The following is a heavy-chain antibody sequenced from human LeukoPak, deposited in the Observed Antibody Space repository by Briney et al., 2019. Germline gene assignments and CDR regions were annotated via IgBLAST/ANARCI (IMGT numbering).Heavy chain of an antibody. J-gene: IGHJ5*02. Sequence: SETLSLTCTVSGYSISSGYYWGWIRQPPGNGLEWIGEIYHSGSTNYNLSLKSRVTISVDKSKNQFSLKLNSVTAADTAVYYCARDYCTSTTCPNWFDPWGQGTLVTVSS. CDR1: GYSISSGYY. V-gene: IGHV4-38-2*02. D-gene: IGHD2-2*01. CDR2: IYHSGST. CDR3: ARDYCTSTTCPNWFDP.